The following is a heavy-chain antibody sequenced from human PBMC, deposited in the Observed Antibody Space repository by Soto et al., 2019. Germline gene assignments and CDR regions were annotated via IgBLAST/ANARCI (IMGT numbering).Heavy chain of an antibody. CDR2: ISYDGSNK. J-gene: IGHJ4*02. V-gene: IGHV3-30*18. Sequence: VQLVESGGGVVQPGRSLRLSCAASGFTFSSYGMHWVRQAPGKGLEWVAVISYDGSNKYYADSVKGRFTISRDNSKNTLYLQMNSLRAEDTAVYYCAKDLQRFGELPRLGYWGQGTLVTVSS. CDR1: GFTFSSYG. D-gene: IGHD3-10*01. CDR3: AKDLQRFGELPRLGY.